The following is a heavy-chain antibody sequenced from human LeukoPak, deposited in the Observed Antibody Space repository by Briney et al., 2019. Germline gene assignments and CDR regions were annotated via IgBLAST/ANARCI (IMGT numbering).Heavy chain of an antibody. CDR1: GGTFSSYA. Sequence: GSSVKVSCKASGGTFSSYAISWVRQAPGQGLGWMGGIIPIFGTANYAQKFQGRVTITTDESTSTAYMELSSLRSEDTAVYYCARGDYYGSGPDYYYYYMDVWGKGTTVTVSS. D-gene: IGHD3-10*01. CDR2: IIPIFGTA. V-gene: IGHV1-69*05. CDR3: ARGDYYGSGPDYYYYYMDV. J-gene: IGHJ6*03.